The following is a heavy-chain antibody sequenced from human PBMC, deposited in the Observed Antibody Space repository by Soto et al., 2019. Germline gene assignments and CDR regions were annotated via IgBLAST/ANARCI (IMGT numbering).Heavy chain of an antibody. D-gene: IGHD2-2*01. CDR3: PRVPDR. J-gene: IGHJ5*02. CDR1: GGCISSGGYS. V-gene: IGHV4-30-2*01. Sequence: SETLSISCAVSGGCISSGGYSWSWIRQPPGKGLEWIGYIYHSGSTYYNPSLKSRVTISVDRSKNQFSLKLSSVTAADTAVYYCPRVPDRWGQGTLVIVSS. CDR2: IYHSGST.